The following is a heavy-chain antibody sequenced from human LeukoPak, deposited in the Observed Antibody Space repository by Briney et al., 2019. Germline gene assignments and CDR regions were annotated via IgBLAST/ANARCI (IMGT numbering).Heavy chain of an antibody. CDR3: ARWSAHYDILTGYYLSAFDI. J-gene: IGHJ3*02. CDR2: IYTSGST. Sequence: PSETLSLTCTVSGGSISSYYWSWIRQPAGKGLEWIGRIYTSGSTNYNPSLKSRVTMSVDTSKNQFSLKLSSVTAADTAVYYCARWSAHYDILTGYYLSAFDIWGQGTMVTVSS. D-gene: IGHD3-9*01. V-gene: IGHV4-4*07. CDR1: GGSISSYY.